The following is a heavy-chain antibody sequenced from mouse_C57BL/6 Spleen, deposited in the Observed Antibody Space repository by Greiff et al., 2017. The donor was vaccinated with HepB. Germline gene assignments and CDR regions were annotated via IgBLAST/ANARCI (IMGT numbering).Heavy chain of an antibody. CDR3: ARSWDSSGSYYAMDY. CDR2: IYPGDGDT. V-gene: IGHV1-82*01. Sequence: VQLQQSGPELVKPGASVKISCKASGYAFSSSWMNWVKQRPGKGLEWIGRIYPGDGDTNYNGKFKGKATLTADKSSSTAYMQLSSLTSEDSAVYFCARSWDSSGSYYAMDYWGQGTSVTVSS. J-gene: IGHJ4*01. CDR1: GYAFSSSW. D-gene: IGHD3-2*02.